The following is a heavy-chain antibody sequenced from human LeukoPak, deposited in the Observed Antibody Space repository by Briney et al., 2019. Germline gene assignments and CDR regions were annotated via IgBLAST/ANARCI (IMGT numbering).Heavy chain of an antibody. CDR3: TTDEQQLVGAFDI. CDR1: GFTFSSYS. J-gene: IGHJ3*02. CDR2: ISSSSSYI. D-gene: IGHD6-13*01. Sequence: GGSLRLSCAASGFTFSSYSMNWVRQAPGKGLEWVSSISSSSSYIYYADSVKGRFTISRDNAKNSLYLQMNSLRAEDTAVYYCTTDEQQLVGAFDIWGQGTMVTVSS. V-gene: IGHV3-21*01.